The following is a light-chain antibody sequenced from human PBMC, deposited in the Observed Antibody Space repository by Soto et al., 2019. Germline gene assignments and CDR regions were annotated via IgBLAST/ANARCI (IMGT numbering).Light chain of an antibody. CDR2: GAS. CDR3: QQRSNWPL. CDR1: ENVRTF. J-gene: IGKJ5*01. Sequence: EVVLTQSPATLSLSPGERATLSCRASENVRTFVDWYQQKPGQAPRLLIFGASNRATGIPARFSGSGSGTDFTLTISNLEPEDFAVYYCQQRSNWPLFGQGTRLEIK. V-gene: IGKV3-11*01.